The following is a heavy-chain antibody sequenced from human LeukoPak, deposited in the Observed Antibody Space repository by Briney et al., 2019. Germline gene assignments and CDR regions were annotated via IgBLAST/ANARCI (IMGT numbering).Heavy chain of an antibody. CDR3: AKLGITMIGGV. V-gene: IGHV3-21*01. D-gene: IGHD3-10*02. CDR1: GFTFSNYN. Sequence: GGSLRLSCAASGFTFSNYNMNWVRQAPGKGLEWVSSISTSSSYMYYADSVKGRFTISRDNAKNSLYLQMNSLRAEDTAVYYCAKLGITMIGGVWGKGTTVTISS. J-gene: IGHJ6*04. CDR2: ISTSSSYM.